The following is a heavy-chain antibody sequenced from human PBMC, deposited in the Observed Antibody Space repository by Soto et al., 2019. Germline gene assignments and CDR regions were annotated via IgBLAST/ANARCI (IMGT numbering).Heavy chain of an antibody. J-gene: IGHJ6*02. CDR3: ARDQDCTNGVCQQDYYYYYGMDV. CDR2: IYSGGST. CDR1: GFTVSSNY. V-gene: IGHV3-53*05. D-gene: IGHD2-8*01. Sequence: GGSLRLSCAASGFTVSSNYMSWVRQAPGKGLEWVSVIYSGGSTYYADSVKGRFTISRDNSKNTLYLQMNSLRAEDTAVYYCARDQDCTNGVCQQDYYYYYGMDVWGQGTTVTVSS.